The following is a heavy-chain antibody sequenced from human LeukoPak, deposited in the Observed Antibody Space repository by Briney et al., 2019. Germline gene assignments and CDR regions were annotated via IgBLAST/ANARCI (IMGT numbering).Heavy chain of an antibody. CDR2: INPNSGGT. J-gene: IGHJ4*02. CDR3: ATNEYSSSWYYFDY. V-gene: IGHV1-2*02. Sequence: ASVKVSCKASGYTFTGYYMHWVRQAPGQGLEWMGWINPNSGGTNYAQKFQGRVTMTRDTSISTAYMELSRLRSDDTAVYYCATNEYSSSWYYFDYWGQGTLVTVSS. D-gene: IGHD6-13*01. CDR1: GYTFTGYY.